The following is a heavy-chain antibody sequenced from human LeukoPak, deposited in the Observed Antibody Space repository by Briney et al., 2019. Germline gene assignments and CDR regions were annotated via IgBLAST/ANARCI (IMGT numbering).Heavy chain of an antibody. CDR3: AREQGYYDFWSGYPYFDY. CDR1: GFTFSSYS. J-gene: IGHJ4*02. Sequence: PGGSLRLSCAASGFTFSSYSMNWVRQAPGKGLEWVSYISSSSTIYYADSVKGRFTISRDNAKNSLYLQMNSLRAEDTAVYYCAREQGYYDFWSGYPYFDYWGQGTLVTVSS. CDR2: ISSSSTI. V-gene: IGHV3-48*01. D-gene: IGHD3-3*01.